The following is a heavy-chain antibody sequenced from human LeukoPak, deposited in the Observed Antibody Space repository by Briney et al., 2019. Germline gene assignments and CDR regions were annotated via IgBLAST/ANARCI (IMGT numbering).Heavy chain of an antibody. V-gene: IGHV4-4*07. CDR2: IYTSGNT. CDR3: ARDQYYYDSSGYSQFDY. J-gene: IGHJ4*02. Sequence: SETLSLTCTVSGGSISSYYWSWIRQPAGKGLEWIGRIYTSGNTNYNPSLKSRVTMSVDTSKNQFSLKLSSVTAADTAVYYCARDQYYYDSSGYSQFDYWGQGTLVTVSS. D-gene: IGHD3-22*01. CDR1: GGSISSYY.